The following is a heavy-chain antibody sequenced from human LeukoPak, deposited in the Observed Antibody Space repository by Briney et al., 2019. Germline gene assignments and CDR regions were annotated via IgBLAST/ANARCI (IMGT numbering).Heavy chain of an antibody. CDR2: ISSSSSYI. J-gene: IGHJ4*02. V-gene: IGHV3-21*01. Sequence: GGSLRLSCAASGFTFSSYSMNWVRQAPGKGREWVSSISSSSSYIYYADSVKGRFTISRDNAKNSLYLQMNSLSAEDTAVYYCARGGMVTIFGVADYWGQGTLVTVSS. CDR3: ARGGMVTIFGVADY. D-gene: IGHD3-3*01. CDR1: GFTFSSYS.